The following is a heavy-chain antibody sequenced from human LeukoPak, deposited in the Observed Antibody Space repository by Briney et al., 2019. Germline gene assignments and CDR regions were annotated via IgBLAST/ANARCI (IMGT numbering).Heavy chain of an antibody. CDR1: GGSFSGYY. D-gene: IGHD6-13*01. Sequence: SETLSLTCAVYGGSFSGYYWSWIRQPPGKGLEWIGEINHSGSTNYNPSLKSRVTISVDTSKNQFSLKLSSVTAADTAVYYCARGRRAAQKAFDIWGQGTMVTVSS. CDR3: ARGRRAAQKAFDI. CDR2: INHSGST. J-gene: IGHJ3*02. V-gene: IGHV4-34*01.